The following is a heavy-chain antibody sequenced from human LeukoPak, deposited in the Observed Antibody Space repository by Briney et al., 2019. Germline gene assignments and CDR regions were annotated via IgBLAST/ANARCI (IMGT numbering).Heavy chain of an antibody. J-gene: IGHJ5*02. D-gene: IGHD6-13*01. Sequence: SETLSLTCTVSGGSISGFYWSWIRQPPGKGLEWIGYIYYSGSTNYNPSLKSRVTISVDTSKSQLSLKLRSVTAADTAVYYCAGLAGGTNWFDPWGQGTLVTVSS. CDR2: IYYSGST. CDR3: AGLAGGTNWFDP. CDR1: GGSISGFY. V-gene: IGHV4-59*01.